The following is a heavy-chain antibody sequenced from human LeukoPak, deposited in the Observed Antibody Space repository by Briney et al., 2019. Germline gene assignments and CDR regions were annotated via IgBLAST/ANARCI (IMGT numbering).Heavy chain of an antibody. CDR1: GFTFRTYW. V-gene: IGHV3-7*01. CDR2: IKQDGNEK. Sequence: GGSLRLSCAASGFTFRTYWMSWVRQAPGKGLEWVANIKQDGNEKYYVDSVKGRFTISRDNAKNSLDLQMNSLRAEDTAVYYCAREPTYSSSWYTSCDYWGQGTLVTVSS. CDR3: AREPTYSSSWYTSCDY. D-gene: IGHD6-13*01. J-gene: IGHJ4*02.